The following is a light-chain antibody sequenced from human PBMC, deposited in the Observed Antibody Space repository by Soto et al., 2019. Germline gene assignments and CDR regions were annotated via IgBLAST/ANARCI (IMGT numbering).Light chain of an antibody. CDR3: QQYGSSPYT. V-gene: IGKV3-20*01. CDR1: QSISNSY. CDR2: GAS. J-gene: IGKJ2*01. Sequence: EIVLTQSPGSLSLSPGERATLSCRASQSISNSYLAWYQQKPGQAPNLLLYGASSRATGIPDRFSGSGSGIDFTLTISRLEPEDFAVYYCQQYGSSPYTFGQGTKLEI.